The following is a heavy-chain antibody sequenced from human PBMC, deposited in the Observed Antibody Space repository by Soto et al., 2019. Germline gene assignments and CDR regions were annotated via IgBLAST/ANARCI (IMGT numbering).Heavy chain of an antibody. V-gene: IGHV3-21*01. CDR2: ISSSSYI. J-gene: IGHJ6*02. CDR3: ARARSVVVAVKYYYYGMDV. Sequence: KSGGSLRLSCAASGFTFSSYSMNWVRQAPGKGLEWVSSISSSSYIYYADSVKGRFTISRDNAKNSLYLQMNSLRAEDTAVYYCARARSVVVAVKYYYYGMDVWGQGTTVTVSS. D-gene: IGHD2-15*01. CDR1: GFTFSSYS.